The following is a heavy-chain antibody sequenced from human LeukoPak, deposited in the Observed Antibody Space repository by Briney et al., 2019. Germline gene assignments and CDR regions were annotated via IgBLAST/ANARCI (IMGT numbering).Heavy chain of an antibody. D-gene: IGHD1-14*01. CDR1: GFTFGDYA. CDR2: IRTNYGGA. CDR3: TRWIGTSNLDY. J-gene: IGHJ4*02. V-gene: IGHV3-49*04. Sequence: GGSLRLSCTTSGFTFGDYAMTWVRQAPGKGLECVGFIRTNYGGAEYAASVKGRFSISRDDSKSIAYLQMNSLKTEDTAVYYCTRWIGTSNLDYWGQGALVTVSS.